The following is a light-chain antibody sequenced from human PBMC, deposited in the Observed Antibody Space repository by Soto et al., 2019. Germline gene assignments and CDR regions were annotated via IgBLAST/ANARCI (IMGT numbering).Light chain of an antibody. CDR2: EVS. J-gene: IGLJ2*01. CDR1: SSDVGGYNY. Sequence: QSALTQPASVSGSPGQSITISCTGTSSDVGGYNYVSWYQQRPGKAPKLMIYEVSNRPSGVSNRFSGSKSGNTASLTISGLQAEDEADYYCSSYTSSRNVVFGGGTKLTVL. V-gene: IGLV2-14*01. CDR3: SSYTSSRNVV.